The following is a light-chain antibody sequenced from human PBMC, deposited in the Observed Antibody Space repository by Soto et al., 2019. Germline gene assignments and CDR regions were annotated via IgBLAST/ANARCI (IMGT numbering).Light chain of an antibody. J-gene: IGKJ1*01. CDR1: QSVSVY. V-gene: IGKV3-15*01. CDR2: GAS. CDR3: QQYNNWRT. Sequence: EIVRTQSPATLSVSPGERVTLSCRASQSVSVYLAWYQQKPGQAPRLLIYGASTRATGIPARFSGSGSGTEFTLTISSLQSEDFAVYYCQQYNNWRTFGQGTKVDIK.